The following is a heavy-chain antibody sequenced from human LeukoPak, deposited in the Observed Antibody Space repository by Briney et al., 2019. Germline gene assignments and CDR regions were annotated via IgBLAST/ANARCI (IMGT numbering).Heavy chain of an antibody. Sequence: GGSLRLSCEASGFTVTSAYMSWVRQAPGKGLECVSVIYNAGSTYYADSVKGRFTISRDNSKNTLYLQMNSLRAEDTAVYYCANQQLDGGEWFDPWGQGTLVTVSS. CDR2: IYNAGST. D-gene: IGHD6-13*01. J-gene: IGHJ5*02. V-gene: IGHV3-66*01. CDR1: GFTVTSAY. CDR3: ANQQLDGGEWFDP.